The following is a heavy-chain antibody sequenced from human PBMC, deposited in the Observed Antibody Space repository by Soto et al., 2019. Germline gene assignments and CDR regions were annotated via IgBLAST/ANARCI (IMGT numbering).Heavy chain of an antibody. V-gene: IGHV4-59*08. CDR1: GGSISGYY. J-gene: IGHJ4*02. CDR2: VHYSGRT. CDR3: ARHSGSYGGAYDH. Sequence: QVQLQESGPGLVKSSETLSVTCTVSGGSISGYYWRWLRQPPGKGPEWIGYVHYSGRTNYRPSLKSRVTISVDVYKNRVSLNLTSVTAADTAVVSCARHSGSYGGAYDHWGQGTLVSVSS. D-gene: IGHD6-6*01.